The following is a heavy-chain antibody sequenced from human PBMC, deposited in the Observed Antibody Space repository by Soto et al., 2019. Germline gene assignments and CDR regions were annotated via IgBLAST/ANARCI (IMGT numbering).Heavy chain of an antibody. J-gene: IGHJ4*02. CDR2: IRSKANSYLI. V-gene: IGHV3-73*01. CDR1: GFSFSDSA. D-gene: IGHD2-15*01. Sequence: PGGSLRLSCAASGFSFSDSAMHWVRQASGKGLEWIARIRSKANSYLIAYDESVRGRFIISRDDSKNTLSLQMNSLTAEDTAVYFCAKRRGAGGHFDYWGQGALVTVSS. CDR3: AKRRGAGGHFDY.